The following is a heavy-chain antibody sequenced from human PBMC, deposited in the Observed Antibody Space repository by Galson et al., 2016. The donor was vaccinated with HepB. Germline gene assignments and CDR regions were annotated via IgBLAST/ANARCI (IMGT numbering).Heavy chain of an antibody. J-gene: IGHJ6*02. CDR2: INEAASET. Sequence: SLRLSCAASGTILSTQWMSWVRQAPGKGLEWVANINEAASETYYVDSVKGRFTISRDNAKNSLYLQMNSLRVEDTAVYYCASGVGGVDVWGQGTTVTVSS. CDR3: ASGVGGVDV. D-gene: IGHD3-16*01. V-gene: IGHV3-7*03. CDR1: GTILSTQW.